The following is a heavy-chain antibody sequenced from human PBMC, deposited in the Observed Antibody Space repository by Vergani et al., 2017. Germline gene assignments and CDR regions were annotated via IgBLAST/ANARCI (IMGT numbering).Heavy chain of an antibody. D-gene: IGHD1-26*01. CDR1: GGPISSYY. J-gene: IGHJ3*02. CDR3: ARDDSGSWISRVFDI. Sequence: QVQLQESGPGLVKPSETLSLTCNGSGGPISSYYWSWIRQPPGKGLEWIGYIYYSGSTNNNPSLKSRVTISVDTSKNQLCLKLSVVTAADTAVYYCARDDSGSWISRVFDIWGQGTMVTVSS. CDR2: IYYSGST. V-gene: IGHV4-59*01.